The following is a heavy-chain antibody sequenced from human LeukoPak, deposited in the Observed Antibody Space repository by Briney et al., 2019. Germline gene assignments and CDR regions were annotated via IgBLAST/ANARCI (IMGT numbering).Heavy chain of an antibody. D-gene: IGHD4-17*01. V-gene: IGHV3-33*08. Sequence: HPGGSLRLSCAASGFTFSSYAIHWVRQAPGKGLEWVAVIWYDGSNKYYADSVKGRFTISRDNSKNTLYLQMNSLRAEDTAVYYCAREDYGDYVLPGDYWGQGTLVTVSS. CDR2: IWYDGSNK. J-gene: IGHJ4*02. CDR3: AREDYGDYVLPGDY. CDR1: GFTFSSYA.